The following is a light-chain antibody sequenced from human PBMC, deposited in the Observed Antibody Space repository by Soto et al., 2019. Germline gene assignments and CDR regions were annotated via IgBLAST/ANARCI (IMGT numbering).Light chain of an antibody. J-gene: IGKJ1*01. CDR3: LQDYDYPRT. CDR1: QGIRDE. Sequence: AIQMTQSPSSVSASVGDRVTITCRASQGIRDELGWYQQKAGKAPNLLISAASRLQSGVPSRFSGRGSGTDFTLTISSLQPEDFATYYCLQDYDYPRTFXQGTKADIK. CDR2: AAS. V-gene: IGKV1-6*01.